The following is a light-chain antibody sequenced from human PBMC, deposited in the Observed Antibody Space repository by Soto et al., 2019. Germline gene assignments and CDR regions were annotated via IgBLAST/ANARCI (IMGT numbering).Light chain of an antibody. Sequence: GDRVNITCRASQSISTWLAWYQQKPGKAPKLLIYDASSLESGVPSRFSGSGSGTEFTLTISRLKPEESASYYCKQYNRSSTLGKGTKVDIK. J-gene: IGKJ1*01. CDR1: QSISTW. CDR3: KQYNRSST. CDR2: DAS. V-gene: IGKV1-5*01.